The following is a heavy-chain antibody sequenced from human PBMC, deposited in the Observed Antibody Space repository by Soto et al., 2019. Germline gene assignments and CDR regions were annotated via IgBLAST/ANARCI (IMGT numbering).Heavy chain of an antibody. J-gene: IGHJ4*02. CDR3: AYSPTDSSCWYNF. CDR2: IYWDDDK. D-gene: IGHD6-13*01. Sequence: QITLKESGPTLVKPTQTLTLTCTFSGFSLRTRGVGVGWIRQPPGKALEWLAMIYWDDDKRYSPSLKSRPTITKDTSNNQVVLTMTTMDPVDTATYFCAYSPTDSSCWYNFWGQGTLVTVSS. CDR1: GFSLRTRGVG. V-gene: IGHV2-5*02.